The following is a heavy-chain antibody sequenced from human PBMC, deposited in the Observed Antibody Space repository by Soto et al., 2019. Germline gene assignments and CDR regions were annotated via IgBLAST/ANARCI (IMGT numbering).Heavy chain of an antibody. CDR2: IIPIFGTA. V-gene: IGHV1-69*12. D-gene: IGHD6-6*01. J-gene: IGHJ6*01. CDR3: AGERPLYGCSVYFYGLDV. Sequence: QVQLVQSGAEVKKPGSSVKVSCKASGGTFSSYAISWVRQAPGQGLEWMGGIIPIFGTANYAQKFQGRVTITVEEYKSTAYSELSSLRSEDTAVNYCAGERPLYGCSVYFYGLDVWGQGTTVNVFS. CDR1: GGTFSSYA.